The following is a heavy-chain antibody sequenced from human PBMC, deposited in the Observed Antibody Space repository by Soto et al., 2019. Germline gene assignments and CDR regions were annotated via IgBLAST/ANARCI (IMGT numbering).Heavy chain of an antibody. D-gene: IGHD2-2*01. V-gene: IGHV4-38-2*01. CDR2: VYHSGGT. Sequence: PSETLSLTCAVSGYSSSSGFYWGWIRQPPGKGLEWIGNVYHSGGTYYNPSLKSRVTISVDTSKNQFSLKLSSVTAADTAVYYCVLQPAAMIFDYWGQGTLVTVSS. CDR1: GYSSSSGFY. J-gene: IGHJ4*02. CDR3: VLQPAAMIFDY.